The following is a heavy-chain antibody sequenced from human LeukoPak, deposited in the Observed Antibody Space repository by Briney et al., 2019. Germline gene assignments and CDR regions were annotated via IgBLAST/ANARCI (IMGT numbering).Heavy chain of an antibody. J-gene: IGHJ4*02. D-gene: IGHD2-2*01. Sequence: AASVKVSCKPSGYTFTAYYLHWVRQAPGQGLEWMGWINPTSGGTHYAQKFQGRVTMTRDTSIGTAYMELSSLTSDDTAVYYCARVQNKYQLLFNYWGQGTLVTVSS. V-gene: IGHV1-2*02. CDR1: GYTFTAYY. CDR3: ARVQNKYQLLFNY. CDR2: INPTSGGT.